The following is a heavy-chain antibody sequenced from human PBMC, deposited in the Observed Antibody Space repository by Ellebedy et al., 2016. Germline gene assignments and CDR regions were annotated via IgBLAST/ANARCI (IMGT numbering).Heavy chain of an antibody. Sequence: SVKVSCXASGGTFSSYAISWVRQAPGQGLEWMGGIIPIFGTANYAQKFQGRVTITADESTSTAYMELSSLRSEDTAVYYCANGRSSTSCYLGLGCWYFDLWGRGTLVTVSS. V-gene: IGHV1-69*13. CDR2: IIPIFGTA. J-gene: IGHJ2*01. CDR1: GGTFSSYA. D-gene: IGHD2-2*01. CDR3: ANGRSSTSCYLGLGCWYFDL.